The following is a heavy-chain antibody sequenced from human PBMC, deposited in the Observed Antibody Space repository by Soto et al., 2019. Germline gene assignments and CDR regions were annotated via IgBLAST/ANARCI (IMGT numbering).Heavy chain of an antibody. Sequence: EVQLVESGGGLIQPGGSLRLSCAVSGFTVSNNYMSWVRQAPGKGLEGVSVIYSGGYTAYGDSVKGRFTISRDNSKNTLYLQMNSRGAPATAGFSGGAHPGGGGYWGQGTLVTVSS. CDR1: GFTVSNNY. V-gene: IGHV3-53*01. J-gene: IGHJ4*02. D-gene: IGHD3-10*01. CDR2: IYSGGYT. CDR3: GAHPGGGGY.